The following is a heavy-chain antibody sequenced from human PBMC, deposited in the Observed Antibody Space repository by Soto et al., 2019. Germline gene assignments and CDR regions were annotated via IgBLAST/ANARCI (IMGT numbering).Heavy chain of an antibody. CDR3: AKWSRQLGGWGLDP. D-gene: IGHD1-1*01. CDR1: GGSISSDF. J-gene: IGHJ5*02. CDR2: IYSGGI. V-gene: IGHV4-4*07. Sequence: SESLSLTCTISGGSISSDFWTWIRQPAGTGLELIGRIYSGGINYNPSLERRATMSVDTSKNEFSVRLSSVRAADTAVYYCAKWSRQLGGWGLDPWGQGTLVTVSS.